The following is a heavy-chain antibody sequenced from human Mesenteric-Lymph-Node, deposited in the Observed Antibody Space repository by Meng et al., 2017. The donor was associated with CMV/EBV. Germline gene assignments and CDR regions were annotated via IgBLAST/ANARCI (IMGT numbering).Heavy chain of an antibody. CDR1: GFTFSNAW. CDR2: IKSKPDGGTT. D-gene: IGHD3-10*01. Sequence: GESLKISCAASGFTFSNAWMSWVRQAPGKGLEWVGRIKSKPDGGTTDYAAPVKGRFTISRDDSKNMLYLQMNSLKTEDTAVYYCTTVGHTLARGWGQGTLVTVSS. V-gene: IGHV3-15*01. J-gene: IGHJ4*02. CDR3: TTVGHTLARG.